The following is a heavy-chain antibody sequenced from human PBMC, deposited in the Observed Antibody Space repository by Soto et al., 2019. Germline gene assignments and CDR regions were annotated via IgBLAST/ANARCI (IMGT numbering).Heavy chain of an antibody. J-gene: IGHJ6*02. D-gene: IGHD7-27*01. Sequence: QVQLVESGGGVVQPGRSLRLSCAASGYIFSNYGMHWVRQAPGKGLEGVAVTSYDGSKKYYADSVKGRCTISKDNSKNTVYLQMNSLRIEDTAVYYCAKWGLSGHGMDVWGQGTTVTVSS. CDR2: TSYDGSKK. CDR3: AKWGLSGHGMDV. V-gene: IGHV3-30*18. CDR1: GYIFSNYG.